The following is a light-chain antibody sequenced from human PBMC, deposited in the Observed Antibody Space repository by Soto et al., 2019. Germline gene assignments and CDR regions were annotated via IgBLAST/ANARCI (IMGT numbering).Light chain of an antibody. J-gene: IGKJ4*01. CDR3: QQYNSWVT. CDR1: QSISTT. CDR2: GAS. V-gene: IGKV3-15*01. Sequence: EIVLTQSPVTLSVSPGERATLSCRASQSISTTLVWYQQKPGQAPRLLIYGASTRATGVPAGFSGSGSGTEFTLTISSLQSEDFAVYYCQQYNSWVTFGGGTKVEIK.